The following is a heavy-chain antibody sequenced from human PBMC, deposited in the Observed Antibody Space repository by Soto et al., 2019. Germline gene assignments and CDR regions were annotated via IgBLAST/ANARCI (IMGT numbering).Heavy chain of an antibody. D-gene: IGHD2-21*01. Sequence: QVQLVESGGGVVQPGRSLRLSCAASGFTFSAYGIHWVRQAPGKGLEWVATISFDSRDKLYVDSMNGRLTISRENSRNTVSLQMDSMRAEITAVYHCARVCGGDCGNAFDVWGQGTVVDVSP. CDR3: ARVCGGDCGNAFDV. CDR2: ISFDSRDK. J-gene: IGHJ3*01. V-gene: IGHV3-33*05. CDR1: GFTFSAYG.